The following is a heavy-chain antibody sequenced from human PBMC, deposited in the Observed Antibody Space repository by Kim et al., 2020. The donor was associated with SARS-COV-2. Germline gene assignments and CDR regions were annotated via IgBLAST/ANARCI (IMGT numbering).Heavy chain of an antibody. CDR2: ISAGDGNT. D-gene: IGHD2-15*01. Sequence: ASVKVSCKASGYTFTNYARQCVRQGPGQRLEWMGWISAGDGNTKYSQKFQGRVTIARDTSANIVYMDLSSLSSEDTAVYYCARQEGYCSGGSCYYGYWGQGTLVTVSS. CDR3: ARQEGYCSGGSCYYGY. J-gene: IGHJ4*02. CDR1: GYTFTNYA. V-gene: IGHV1-3*01.